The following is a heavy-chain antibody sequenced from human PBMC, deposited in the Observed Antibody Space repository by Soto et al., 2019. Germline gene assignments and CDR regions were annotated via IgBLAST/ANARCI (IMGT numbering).Heavy chain of an antibody. Sequence: SVTLSVTCTVSDYSSNSDSNLRGWIRQPPGKGLEWIGYIHSGGSSYYNPSLKSRVIMSVDTAKNQFSLKLTSVTAVDTAVYYSASKPRLAAADLAYRGHGAPVPVSP. CDR1: DYSSNSDSNL. D-gene: IGHD6-13*01. CDR3: ASKPRLAAADLAY. J-gene: IGHJ4*01. V-gene: IGHV4-28*01. CDR2: IHSGGSS.